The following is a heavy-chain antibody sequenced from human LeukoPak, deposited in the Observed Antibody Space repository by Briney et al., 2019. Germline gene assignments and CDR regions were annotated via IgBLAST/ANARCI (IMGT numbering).Heavy chain of an antibody. V-gene: IGHV3-74*01. CDR3: ARSAWVDCFDY. CDR2: INSDGGST. J-gene: IGHJ4*02. Sequence: GGSLRLSCVASGFTFSSYWMHWVRQAPGKGLVWVSRINSDGGSTSYADSVKGRFTISRDNAKNTLYLQMNSLRAEDTAVYYCARSAWVDCFDYWGQGTLVTVSS. CDR1: GFTFSSYW. D-gene: IGHD2-15*01.